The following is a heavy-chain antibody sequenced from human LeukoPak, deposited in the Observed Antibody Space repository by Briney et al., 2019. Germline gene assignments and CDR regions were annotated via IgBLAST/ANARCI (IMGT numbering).Heavy chain of an antibody. V-gene: IGHV3-53*01. CDR2: IYSWVST. Sequence: GGSLRLSCAASGFTVSSNYMSWVRQAPGKGLEWGSVIYSWVSTYYSDSVKGQFAISRDNAKNTLYLQMNSLRVEDTAVYYCAKSGERRRPYYFVYWGQGTLVTVSS. CDR3: AKSGERRRPYYFVY. D-gene: IGHD3-10*01. CDR1: GFTVSSNY. J-gene: IGHJ4*02.